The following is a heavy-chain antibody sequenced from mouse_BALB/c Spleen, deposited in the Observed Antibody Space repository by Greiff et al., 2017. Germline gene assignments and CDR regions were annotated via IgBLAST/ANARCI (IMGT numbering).Heavy chain of an antibody. Sequence: DVKLVESGGGLVQPGGSRKLSCAASGFTFSSFGMHWVRQAPEKGLEWVAYISSGSSTFYYADTVKGRFTISRDNPKNTLFLQMTSLRSEDTAMYYCARRGDKTWFAYWGQGTLVTVSA. CDR2: ISSGSSTF. CDR3: ARRGDKTWFAY. V-gene: IGHV5-17*02. D-gene: IGHD3-3*01. CDR1: GFTFSSFG. J-gene: IGHJ3*01.